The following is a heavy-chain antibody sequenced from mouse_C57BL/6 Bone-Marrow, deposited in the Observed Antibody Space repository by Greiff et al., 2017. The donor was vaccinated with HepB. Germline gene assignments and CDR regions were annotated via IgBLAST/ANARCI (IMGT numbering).Heavy chain of an antibody. D-gene: IGHD2-5*01. CDR3: ARDSNYAGSFDY. V-gene: IGHV3-1*01. CDR1: SVGD. Sequence: SVGDLDGVGDGAGKRLWRGVEISYSGSTNYNPSLKSRIDITHDTSKNHFFLKLNSVTTEDTATYYCARDSNYAGSFDYWGQGTTLTVSS. CDR2: ISYSGST. J-gene: IGHJ2*01.